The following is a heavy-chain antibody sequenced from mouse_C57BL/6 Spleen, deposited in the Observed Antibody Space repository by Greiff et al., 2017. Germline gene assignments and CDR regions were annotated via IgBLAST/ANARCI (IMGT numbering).Heavy chain of an antibody. Sequence: EVMLVESGGGLVKPGGSLKLSCAASGFTFSDYGMPWVRQAPEKGLEWVAYISSGSSTIYYADTVKGRFTISRDNAKNTLFLQMTSLRSEDTAMYYCARPFYYDSSSDNAMDYWGQGTSVTVSS. CDR3: ARPFYYDSSSDNAMDY. CDR1: GFTFSDYG. CDR2: ISSGSSTI. V-gene: IGHV5-17*01. D-gene: IGHD1-1*01. J-gene: IGHJ4*01.